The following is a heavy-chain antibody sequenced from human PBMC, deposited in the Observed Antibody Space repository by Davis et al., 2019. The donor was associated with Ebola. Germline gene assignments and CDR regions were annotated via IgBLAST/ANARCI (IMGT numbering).Heavy chain of an antibody. V-gene: IGHV1-2*02. D-gene: IGHD3-16*01. Sequence: ASVKVSCKSSGYTFTDYHMHWVRQAPGQGLEWMGWIDPNNGGTNYAQKFQGRVTMTRDTSITTVYMELSSLRSDDTAVYYCARGHNHDYISREVLDIWGQGTMVAVSS. CDR3: ARGHNHDYISREVLDI. J-gene: IGHJ3*02. CDR1: GYTFTDYH. CDR2: IDPNNGGT.